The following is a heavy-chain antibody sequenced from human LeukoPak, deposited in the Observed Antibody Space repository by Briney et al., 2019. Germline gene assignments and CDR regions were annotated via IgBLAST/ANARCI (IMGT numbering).Heavy chain of an antibody. D-gene: IGHD3-3*01. Sequence: KPSETVSLTCTVSGGSITSHCWNWIRQPPGKGPEWVGSSYHTGTTNYSPSLKSRVSISVDTSKSQFSLRLSSVTAADTAVYYCARGSGYYMRDPDYWYFDLWGRGILVTVSS. J-gene: IGHJ2*01. V-gene: IGHV4-59*11. CDR1: GGSITSHC. CDR2: SYHTGTT. CDR3: ARGSGYYMRDPDYWYFDL.